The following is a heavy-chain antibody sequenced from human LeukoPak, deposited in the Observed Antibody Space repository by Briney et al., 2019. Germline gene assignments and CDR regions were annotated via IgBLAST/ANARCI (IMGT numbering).Heavy chain of an antibody. CDR2: IYSGGST. CDR1: GFTVSSNY. D-gene: IGHD3-22*01. Sequence: PGGSLRLSCTASGFTVSSNYMSWVRQAPGKGLEWVSVIYSGGSTYYADSVKGRFTISRDNSKNTVYLQMNSLRAEDTAVYYCARDLRYDSSEQGLGAFDIWGQGTMVTVSS. CDR3: ARDLRYDSSEQGLGAFDI. V-gene: IGHV3-53*01. J-gene: IGHJ3*02.